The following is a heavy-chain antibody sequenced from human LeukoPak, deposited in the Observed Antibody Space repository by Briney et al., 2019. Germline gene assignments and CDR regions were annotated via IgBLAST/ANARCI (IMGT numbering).Heavy chain of an antibody. J-gene: IGHJ3*02. Sequence: ASVEVSCKASGYTFTSYGISWVRQAPGQGLEWKGWISAYNGNTNYAQTLQGRVTMTTDTSTSTAYMELRSLRSDDTAVYYCARHYLSSGYYYGDAFDIWGQGTMVTVSS. CDR1: GYTFTSYG. V-gene: IGHV1-18*01. D-gene: IGHD3-22*01. CDR3: ARHYLSSGYYYGDAFDI. CDR2: ISAYNGNT.